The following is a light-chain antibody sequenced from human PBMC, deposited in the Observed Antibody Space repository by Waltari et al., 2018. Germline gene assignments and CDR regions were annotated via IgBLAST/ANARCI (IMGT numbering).Light chain of an antibody. CDR2: ANN. J-gene: IGLJ3*02. Sequence: QSVITQPPSVSGAPGQPVTISCTGTSSNTGADYDVQMYQQLPGTVPKLLIYANNNRPSGVPGRFAASKSSTSASLTVTGLQAEDEADYYCQSFDSSLSGWVFGGGTKLTVL. V-gene: IGLV1-40*01. CDR1: SSNTGADYD. CDR3: QSFDSSLSGWV.